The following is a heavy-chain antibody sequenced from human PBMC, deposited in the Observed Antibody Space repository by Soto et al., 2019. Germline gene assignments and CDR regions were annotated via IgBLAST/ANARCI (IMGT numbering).Heavy chain of an antibody. CDR3: ASSADCSSTSCYGYGMDV. Sequence: KSSETLSLTCTVSGGSISSSSYYWGWIRQPPGKGLEWIGSIYYSGSTYYNPSLKSRVTISVDTSKNQFSLKLSSVTAADTAVHYCASSADCSSTSCYGYGMDVWGQGTTVTVSS. J-gene: IGHJ6*02. V-gene: IGHV4-39*01. D-gene: IGHD2-2*01. CDR1: GGSISSSSYY. CDR2: IYYSGST.